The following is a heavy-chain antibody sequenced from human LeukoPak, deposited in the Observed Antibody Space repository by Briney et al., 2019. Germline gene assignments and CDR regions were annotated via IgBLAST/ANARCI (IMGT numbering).Heavy chain of an antibody. Sequence: SETLSLTCTVSGGSISTSSYYWGWIRQPPGKGLEWIGSIYYSGNTDYNPSLKSRVTISIDKSKNQFSLNLSSVTAADTAVYYCARVRVTPNIAIDYWGQGTLVTVSS. V-gene: IGHV4-39*07. CDR1: GGSISTSSYY. CDR2: IYYSGNT. D-gene: IGHD2/OR15-2a*01. J-gene: IGHJ4*02. CDR3: ARVRVTPNIAIDY.